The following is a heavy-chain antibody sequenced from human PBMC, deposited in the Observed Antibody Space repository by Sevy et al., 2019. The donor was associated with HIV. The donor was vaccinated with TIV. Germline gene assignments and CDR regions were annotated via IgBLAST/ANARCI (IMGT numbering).Heavy chain of an antibody. V-gene: IGHV1-18*01. CDR3: ARAYCSGGSCYSLAY. CDR1: GYSFTTYR. Sequence: ASVKVSCKASGYSFTTYRITWLRQAPGQGLEWMGWISPHNGDTNYVQNLQGRVTMITDTSTRTAYMELRSLGSDDTAVYYCARAYCSGGSCYSLAYWGQRTRVTVSS. D-gene: IGHD2-15*01. CDR2: ISPHNGDT. J-gene: IGHJ4*02.